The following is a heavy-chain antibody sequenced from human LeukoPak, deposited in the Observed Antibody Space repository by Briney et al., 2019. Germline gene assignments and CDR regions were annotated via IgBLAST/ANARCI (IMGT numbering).Heavy chain of an antibody. V-gene: IGHV1-46*03. CDR1: GYTFTSYY. CDR3: ARATTTDYYFHY. Sequence: ASVKVSCKASGYTFTSYYMHWVRQAPGQGLEWMGIINPSGGSTSYAQKFQGRVTMTRDTSTSAIYMELSSLRYEDTAVYYCARATTTDYYFHYWGQGTLVTVSS. J-gene: IGHJ4*02. D-gene: IGHD1-26*01. CDR2: INPSGGST.